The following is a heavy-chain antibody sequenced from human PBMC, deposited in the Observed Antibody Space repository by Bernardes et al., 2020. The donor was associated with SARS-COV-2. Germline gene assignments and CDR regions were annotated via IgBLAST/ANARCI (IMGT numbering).Heavy chain of an antibody. CDR3: ADPPNRDF. CDR1: GLTFSNYA. J-gene: IGHJ6*02. V-gene: IGHV3-23*01. Sequence: GGSLRLSCAGSGLTFSNYAMSWVRQAPGKGLEWVSSIGGTDGRTYYADSVRGRFTISRDNSKHTLYLQMNRLRVEDTAVYYCADPPNRDFWGQGTTVTVSS. CDR2: IGGTDGRT. D-gene: IGHD2-8*01.